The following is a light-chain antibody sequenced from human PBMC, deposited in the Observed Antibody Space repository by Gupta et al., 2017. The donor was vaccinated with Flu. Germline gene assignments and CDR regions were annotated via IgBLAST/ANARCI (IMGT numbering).Light chain of an antibody. Sequence: EIVLTQSPGTLSLSPGERATLSCRASQSISASYLAWYQQKPGQAPRLLIYGASNRATGIPDRFSGSESGTDFTLTISRLEPEDFAVYYCQQEDGSQWTFGQGTKVEIK. V-gene: IGKV3-20*01. CDR1: QSISASY. CDR2: GAS. CDR3: QQEDGSQWT. J-gene: IGKJ1*01.